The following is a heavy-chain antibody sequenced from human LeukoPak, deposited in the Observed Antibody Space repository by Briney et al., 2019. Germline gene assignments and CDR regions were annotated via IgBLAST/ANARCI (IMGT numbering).Heavy chain of an antibody. Sequence: SETLSLTCTVSGGSISSGSYYWSWIRQPAGKGLEWIGRIYTSGSTNYNPSLMSRVTISVDTSKNQFSLKLSSVTAADTAVYYCARVTYSSGRGFDYWGQGTLVTVSS. CDR3: ARVTYSSGRGFDY. CDR1: GGSISSGSYY. J-gene: IGHJ4*02. V-gene: IGHV4-61*02. D-gene: IGHD6-19*01. CDR2: IYTSGST.